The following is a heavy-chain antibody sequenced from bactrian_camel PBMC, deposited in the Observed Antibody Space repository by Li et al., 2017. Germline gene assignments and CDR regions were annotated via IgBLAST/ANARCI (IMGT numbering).Heavy chain of an antibody. V-gene: IGHV3S55*01. CDR2: IDSDGIK. CDR3: AADPVRCTILAGAWRQGRLNAFNY. CDR1: GYTYGSYC. D-gene: IGHD6*01. J-gene: IGHJ4*01. Sequence: HVQLVESGGGSVQAGGSLRLSCAASGYTYGSYCMGWFRQALGKEREVIATIDSDGIKSYDDSVQGRFTISKDNAKNTLYLQMNSLKPEDTGMYYCAADPVRCTILAGAWRQGRLNAFNYRGQGTQVTVS.